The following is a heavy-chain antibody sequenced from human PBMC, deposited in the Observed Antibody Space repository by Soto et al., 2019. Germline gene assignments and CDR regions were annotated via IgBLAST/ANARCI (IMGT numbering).Heavy chain of an antibody. Sequence: ASVKVSCKASGYTFTDYYMHWVRQAPGQGLEWMGWIKPNSGGTRYAQNFQGRVTMTCDTSISTAYMELSSLRSDDTAVFYCARGSSTSGSKLPNDPWGQGPLVTVSS. V-gene: IGHV1-2*02. J-gene: IGHJ5*02. CDR3: ARGSSTSGSKLPNDP. CDR1: GYTFTDYY. D-gene: IGHD3-10*01. CDR2: IKPNSGGT.